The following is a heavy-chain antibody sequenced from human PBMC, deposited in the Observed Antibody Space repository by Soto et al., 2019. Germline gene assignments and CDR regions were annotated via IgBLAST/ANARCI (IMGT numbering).Heavy chain of an antibody. D-gene: IGHD6-13*01. CDR2: IYHNGRT. V-gene: IGHV4-31*03. CDR1: GASMNSGYYY. Sequence: QVQLPESGPGLVKPSQTLSLTCTVSGASMNSGYYYWSWVRQPPGKGLEWIGYIYHNGRTYNNPSLMSRVTMSLDTSKNQFSLKLNSVSAADTAVYYCARVSATGTRWFVPWGQGTLVTVSS. J-gene: IGHJ5*02. CDR3: ARVSATGTRWFVP.